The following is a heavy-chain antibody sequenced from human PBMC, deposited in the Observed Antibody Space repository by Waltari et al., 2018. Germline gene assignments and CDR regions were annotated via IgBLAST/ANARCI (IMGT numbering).Heavy chain of an antibody. D-gene: IGHD3-22*01. CDR2: ISSSSSYI. J-gene: IGHJ6*02. Sequence: EVQLVESGGGLVKPGGSLRLSCAASGFTFSSYSMNWVRQAPGKGLEWVSSISSSSSYIYYADSVKGRFTISRDNAKNSLYLQMNSLRAEDTAVYYCAGSGGYRPPYYYGMDVWGQGTTVTVSS. CDR1: GFTFSSYS. CDR3: AGSGGYRPPYYYGMDV. V-gene: IGHV3-21*04.